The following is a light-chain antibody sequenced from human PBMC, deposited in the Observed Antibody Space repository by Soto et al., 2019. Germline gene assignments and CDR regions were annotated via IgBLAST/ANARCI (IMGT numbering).Light chain of an antibody. J-gene: IGLJ2*01. V-gene: IGLV2-8*01. CDR2: EVN. CDR1: SSDVGGYNY. CDR3: SSYAGNNLLV. Sequence: QSVLTQPPSASGSPGQSVTISCTGTSSDVGGYNYVSWYQQHPGKAPRLMIYEVNKRPSGVPYRLSGSKSGNTASLTFSGLQADDEAVYYCSSYAGNNLLVFGGGTKVTVL.